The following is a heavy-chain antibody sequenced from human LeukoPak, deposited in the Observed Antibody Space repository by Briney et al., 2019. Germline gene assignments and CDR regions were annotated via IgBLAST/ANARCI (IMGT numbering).Heavy chain of an antibody. Sequence: GGSLRLSCAASGFTFSSYAMHWVRQAPGKGLEWVAVISYDGSNKYYADSVKGRFTISRDNSKNTLYLQMNSLRAEDTAVYYCASPYYYDSSGYYYDYWGQGTLVTVSS. D-gene: IGHD3-22*01. V-gene: IGHV3-30*04. CDR2: ISYDGSNK. CDR1: GFTFSSYA. J-gene: IGHJ4*02. CDR3: ASPYYYDSSGYYYDY.